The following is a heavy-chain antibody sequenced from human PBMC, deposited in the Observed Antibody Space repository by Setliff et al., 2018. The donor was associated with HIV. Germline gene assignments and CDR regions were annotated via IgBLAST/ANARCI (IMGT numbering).Heavy chain of an antibody. CDR3: ARHSRTAVPTIDY. CDR1: SGSISSTTHY. CDR2: IYYAGNT. J-gene: IGHJ4*02. Sequence: SETLSLTCTVSSGSISSTTHYWGWVRQSPRAGLEWIADIYYAGNTYYNPSLKSRATISIDTSRNQFSLKVTSLTAADTAVYYCARHSRTAVPTIDYWGQGTLVTVSS. D-gene: IGHD4-17*01. V-gene: IGHV4-39*01.